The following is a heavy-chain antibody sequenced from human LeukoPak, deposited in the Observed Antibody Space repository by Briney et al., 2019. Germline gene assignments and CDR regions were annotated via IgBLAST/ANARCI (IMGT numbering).Heavy chain of an antibody. V-gene: IGHV1-18*01. D-gene: IGHD4-23*01. Sequence: ASVKVSCKASGYTFTSYGISWVRQAPGQGLEWMGWISAYNGNTNYAQKLQGRVTMTTDTSTSTAYMELRSLRSDDTAVYYCARALVTKKLSLDFVYWGQGTLVTVSS. CDR3: ARALVTKKLSLDFVY. CDR1: GYTFTSYG. CDR2: ISAYNGNT. J-gene: IGHJ4*02.